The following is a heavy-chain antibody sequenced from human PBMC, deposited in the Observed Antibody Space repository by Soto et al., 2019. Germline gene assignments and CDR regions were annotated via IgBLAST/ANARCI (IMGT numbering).Heavy chain of an antibody. J-gene: IGHJ6*03. Sequence: QVQLVQSGAEVKKPGASVKVSCKASGYTFTSYYMHWVRQAPGQGLEWMGIINPSGGSTSYAQKFQGRVTMTRDTSTSTVYMELSSLRSEDTAVYYCARGDVYYDYIWGSYRPATNYYYYMDVWGKGTTVTVSS. CDR1: GYTFTSYY. CDR3: ARGDVYYDYIWGSYRPATNYYYYMDV. CDR2: INPSGGST. V-gene: IGHV1-46*03. D-gene: IGHD3-16*02.